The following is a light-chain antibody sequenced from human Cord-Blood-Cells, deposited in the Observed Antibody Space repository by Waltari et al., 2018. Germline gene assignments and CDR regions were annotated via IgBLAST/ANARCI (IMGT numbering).Light chain of an antibody. J-gene: IGLJ3*02. CDR2: LEGSGSY. CDR3: ETWDSNTWV. CDR1: SGHSSYI. Sequence: QPVLTQSSSASASLGSSVKLTCTLSSGHSSYIIAWHQQRPGKAPRYLMKLEGSGSYNKGSGVPDRFSGSSSGADRYLTISDLQSEDEADYYCETWDSNTWVFGGGTKLTVL. V-gene: IGLV4-60*03.